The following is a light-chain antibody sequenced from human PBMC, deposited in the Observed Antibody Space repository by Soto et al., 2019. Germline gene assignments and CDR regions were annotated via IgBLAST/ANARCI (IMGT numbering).Light chain of an antibody. J-gene: IGLJ2*01. CDR1: SSDVGAYNY. CDR3: QSYDSSAVV. V-gene: IGLV2-14*01. CDR2: AVS. Sequence: QSALTQPASVSGSPGQSITISCTGTSSDVGAYNYVSWYQQHPGRAPKLVIYAVSSRPSGVSNRFSGSKSDNTASLTISGLQAEDEADYYCQSYDSSAVVFGGGTKVTVL.